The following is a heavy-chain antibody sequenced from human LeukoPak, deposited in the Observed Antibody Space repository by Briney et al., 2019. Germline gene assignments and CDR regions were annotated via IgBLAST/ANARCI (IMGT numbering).Heavy chain of an antibody. CDR1: GFTFSSYA. Sequence: GGSLRLSRAASGFTFSSYAMSWVRQAPGRGLEWVSAISGSSDSTYYADSVEGRFTISRDNSKNTLFLQMNSLRADDTAVYYCAKDPRLDAFGIWGQGTMVTVSS. CDR3: AKDPRLDAFGI. CDR2: ISGSSDST. J-gene: IGHJ3*02. V-gene: IGHV3-23*01.